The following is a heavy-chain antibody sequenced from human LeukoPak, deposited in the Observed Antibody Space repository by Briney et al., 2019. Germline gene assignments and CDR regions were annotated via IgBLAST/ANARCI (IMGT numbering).Heavy chain of an antibody. CDR2: IYYSGST. V-gene: IGHV4-39*07. D-gene: IGHD5-18*01. CDR3: ARVSQLWSLHYFDY. J-gene: IGHJ4*02. Sequence: SETLSLTCTVSGGSISSSSYYWGWIRQPPGKGLEWIGSIYYSGSTYYNPSLKSRVTISVDTSKNQFSLKLSSVTAADTAVYYCARVSQLWSLHYFDYWGQGTLVTVSS. CDR1: GGSISSSSYY.